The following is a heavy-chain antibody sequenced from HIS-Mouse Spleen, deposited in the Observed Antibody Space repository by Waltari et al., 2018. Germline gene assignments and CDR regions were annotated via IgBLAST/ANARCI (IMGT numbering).Heavy chain of an antibody. Sequence: QLQLQESGPGLVKPSETLSLTCTVSGGSISSSSYYWGWIRQPPGKGLEWIGSIYYSWSPYYTPSLKSRVTISVDTSKNQFSLKLSSVTAADTAVYYCAREFGLLPPISSRDYDAFDIWGQGTMVTVSS. CDR2: IYYSWSP. D-gene: IGHD3-10*01. J-gene: IGHJ3*02. CDR3: AREFGLLPPISSRDYDAFDI. CDR1: GGSISSSSYY. V-gene: IGHV4-39*07.